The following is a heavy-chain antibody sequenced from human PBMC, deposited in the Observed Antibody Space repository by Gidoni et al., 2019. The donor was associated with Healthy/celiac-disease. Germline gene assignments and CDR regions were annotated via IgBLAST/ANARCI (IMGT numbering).Heavy chain of an antibody. J-gene: IGHJ6*02. D-gene: IGHD2-2*01. CDR2: IIPIFGTA. CDR3: ARDHFDCSSTSCPFYYYYGMDV. V-gene: IGHV1-69*06. CDR1: GGTFSSYA. Sequence: QVQLVQSGAEVKKPGSSVKVSCKASGGTFSSYAISWVRQAPGQGLEWMGGIIPIFGTANYAQKFQGRVTITADKSTSTAYMELSSLRSEDTAVYYCARDHFDCSSTSCPFYYYYGMDVWGQGTTVTVSS.